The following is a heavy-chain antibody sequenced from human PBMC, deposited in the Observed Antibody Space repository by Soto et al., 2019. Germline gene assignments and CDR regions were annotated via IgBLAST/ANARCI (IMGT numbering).Heavy chain of an antibody. D-gene: IGHD2-2*01. J-gene: IGHJ5*02. V-gene: IGHV4-4*02. CDR2: FYHSGNT. CDR1: GDSISSGAW. Sequence: SETLSLTCAVSGDSISSGAWWSWVRQSPGKGLQWIGEFYHSGNTRNNPSLKSRVTMSVDKSNNQFSLNLMSVTAADTATYYCARDARTGCSSTDCYRSWGRGSLVTVSS. CDR3: ARDARTGCSSTDCYRS.